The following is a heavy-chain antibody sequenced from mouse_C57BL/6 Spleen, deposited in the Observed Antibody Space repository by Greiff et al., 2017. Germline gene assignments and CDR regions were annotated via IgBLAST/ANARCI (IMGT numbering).Heavy chain of an antibody. Sequence: VQLQESGPELVKPGASVKISCKASGYAFSSSWMNWVKQRPGKGLEWIGRIYPGDGDTNYNGKFKGKATLTADKSSSTAYMQLSSLTSEDSAVYFCARTDYYGSSYYFDYWGQGTTRTVSS. CDR3: ARTDYYGSSYYFDY. V-gene: IGHV1-82*01. CDR2: IYPGDGDT. J-gene: IGHJ2*01. D-gene: IGHD1-1*01. CDR1: GYAFSSSW.